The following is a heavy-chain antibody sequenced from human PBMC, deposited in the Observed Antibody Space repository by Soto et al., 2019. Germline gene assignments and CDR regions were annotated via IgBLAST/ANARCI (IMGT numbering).Heavy chain of an antibody. V-gene: IGHV1-69*02. J-gene: IGHJ1*01. D-gene: IGHD6-13*01. CDR2: IIPILGIA. CDR3: ARAREGSSSWYSHHIQEYFQH. CDR1: GGSFSSYT. Sequence: GASVKVSCEACGGSFSSYTISWVRQAPGQGLEWMGRIIPILGIANYAQKFQGRVTITADKSTSTAYMELSSLRSEDTAVYYCARAREGSSSWYSHHIQEYFQHWGQGTLVTVSS.